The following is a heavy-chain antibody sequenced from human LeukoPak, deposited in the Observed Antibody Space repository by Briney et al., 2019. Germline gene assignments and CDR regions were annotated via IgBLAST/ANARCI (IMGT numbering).Heavy chain of an antibody. Sequence: SETLSLTCTVSGGSISSSSYYWGWIRQPPGKGLEWIGSIYYSGSTYYNPSLKSRVTISVDTSKNQFSLKLSSVTAADTAVYYCDALCSGGSCYPAAFDIWGQGTMVTVSS. J-gene: IGHJ3*02. CDR3: DALCSGGSCYPAAFDI. CDR2: IYYSGST. V-gene: IGHV4-39*07. CDR1: GGSISSSSYY. D-gene: IGHD2-15*01.